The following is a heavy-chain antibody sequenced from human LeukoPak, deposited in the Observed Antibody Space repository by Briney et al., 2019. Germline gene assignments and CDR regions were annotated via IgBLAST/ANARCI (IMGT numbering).Heavy chain of an antibody. J-gene: IGHJ4*02. D-gene: IGHD2-2*01. Sequence: ASVKVSCKVSGYTLTELSMHWVRQAPGKGLEWMGGFDPEDGEAIYAQKFQGRVTMTEDTSTDTAYMELSSLRSEDTAVYYCAILFLWYRRGDYCSSTSCYFDYWGQGTLVTVSS. CDR1: GYTLTELS. V-gene: IGHV1-24*01. CDR2: FDPEDGEA. CDR3: AILFLWYRRGDYCSSTSCYFDY.